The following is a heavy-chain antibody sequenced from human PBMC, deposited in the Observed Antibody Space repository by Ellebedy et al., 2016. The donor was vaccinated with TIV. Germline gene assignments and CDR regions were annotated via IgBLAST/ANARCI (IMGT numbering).Heavy chain of an antibody. CDR1: GFTFSSYG. J-gene: IGHJ4*02. D-gene: IGHD1-1*01. V-gene: IGHV3-33*01. CDR3: AREKGAITTTLYFDY. CDR2: IWYDGSNK. Sequence: GESLKISCAASGFTFSSYGMHWVRQAPGKGLEWVAIIWYDGSNKYYADSVKGRFTISRDNSKNKLSLEMNSLRAEDTAVYYCAREKGAITTTLYFDYWGQGTLVTVSS.